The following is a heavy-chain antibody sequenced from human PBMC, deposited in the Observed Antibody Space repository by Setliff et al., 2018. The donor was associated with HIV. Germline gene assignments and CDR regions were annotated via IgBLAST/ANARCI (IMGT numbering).Heavy chain of an antibody. J-gene: IGHJ4*02. CDR3: AKTMGAIDLDY. CDR2: IRLDGSDK. V-gene: IGHV3-30*02. Sequence: PGGSLRLSCAASGFTFNNYGVHWVRQAPGKGLEWVAFIRLDGSDKFYADSVKGRLTISRDNSKNTLYVQMNSLRAEDTAVYYCAKTMGAIDLDYWGQGTLVTVSS. D-gene: IGHD1-26*01. CDR1: GFTFNNYG.